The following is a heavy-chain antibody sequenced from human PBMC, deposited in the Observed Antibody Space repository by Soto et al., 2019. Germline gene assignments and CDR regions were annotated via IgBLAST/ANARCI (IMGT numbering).Heavy chain of an antibody. V-gene: IGHV1-18*01. Sequence: ASVKVSCKGFGYSFMKYGINWVRRAPGQGLEWVGWISPYSGYTHSAQKFHGRLTLTTDTAASTAYMELRILRSADTALYYCAREASVLIPAAQPSRFDSRGQGTLVTVSS. CDR3: AREASVLIPAAQPSRFDS. D-gene: IGHD2-2*01. J-gene: IGHJ4*02. CDR2: ISPYSGYT. CDR1: GYSFMKYG.